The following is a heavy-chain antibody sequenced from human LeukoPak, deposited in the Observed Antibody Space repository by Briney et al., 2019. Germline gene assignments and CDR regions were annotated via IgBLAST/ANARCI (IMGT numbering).Heavy chain of an antibody. Sequence: GGSLRLSCAGSGFTLRSYWMSWVRQAPGRGLEWVANIKEDGSEKYYVDSVKGRFTISRDNANNSLYLQMNTLRVEDTAVYYCARDRFCITTNCYSDCWGQGTLVTVSS. V-gene: IGHV3-7*05. D-gene: IGHD2-2*01. CDR2: IKEDGSEK. CDR1: GFTLRSYW. J-gene: IGHJ4*02. CDR3: ARDRFCITTNCYSDC.